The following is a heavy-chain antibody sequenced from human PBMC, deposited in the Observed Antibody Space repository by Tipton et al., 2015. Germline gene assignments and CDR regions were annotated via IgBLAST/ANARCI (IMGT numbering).Heavy chain of an antibody. CDR2: ISFSDTT. J-gene: IGHJ6*02. V-gene: IGHV4-59*01. CDR1: GGSIDSCY. Sequence: TLSLTCSVSGGSIDSCYWSWIRQPPGKGLEWIGYISFSDTTHYNPSLKSRITISLNTSKNQFSLKMSSVTAADTAVYFCARDLEHGMDVWGQGTTVTVSS. CDR3: ARDLEHGMDV.